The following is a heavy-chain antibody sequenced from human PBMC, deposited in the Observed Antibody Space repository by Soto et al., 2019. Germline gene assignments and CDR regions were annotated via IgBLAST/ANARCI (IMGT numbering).Heavy chain of an antibody. D-gene: IGHD3-22*01. CDR1: GFTLSTYE. CDR2: ISKSGTTT. CDR3: VTSLSGYYYNH. V-gene: IGHV3-48*03. J-gene: IGHJ5*02. Sequence: GGSLRLSCAASGFTLSTYEMMWVRQAPGKGLEWVSYISKSGTTTYYADSVRGRFTISRDNAKDSLDLQMNSLRAEDTAVYYCVTSLSGYYYNHWGQGTLVTVSS.